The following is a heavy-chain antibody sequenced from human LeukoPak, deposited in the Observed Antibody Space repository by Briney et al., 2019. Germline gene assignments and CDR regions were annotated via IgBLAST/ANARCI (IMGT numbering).Heavy chain of an antibody. CDR2: ISSNGGST. Sequence: GSLRLSCAASGFTFSNYAMHWVRQAPGKGLEYVSAISSNGGSTYYANSVKGRFTISRDNSKNTLYLQMGSLRAGYMAVYYLARDRWGCTSTSCYDFGYWVQGTLVTVSS. D-gene: IGHD2-2*01. CDR1: GFTFSNYA. J-gene: IGHJ4*02. V-gene: IGHV3-64*01. CDR3: ARDRWGCTSTSCYDFGY.